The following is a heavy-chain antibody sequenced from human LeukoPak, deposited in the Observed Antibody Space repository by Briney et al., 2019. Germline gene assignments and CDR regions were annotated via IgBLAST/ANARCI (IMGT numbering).Heavy chain of an antibody. CDR2: VDPEDGET. J-gene: IGHJ4*02. Sequence: GATVKISCKASGYTFTDYYMHWVQQAPGKGLEWMGRVDPEDGETIYAEKFQGRVTITADTSTDTAYMELSSLRSEDTAVYYCATDSPFNYYDSSGPFDYWGQGTLVTVSS. D-gene: IGHD3-22*01. V-gene: IGHV1-69-2*01. CDR1: GYTFTDYY. CDR3: ATDSPFNYYDSSGPFDY.